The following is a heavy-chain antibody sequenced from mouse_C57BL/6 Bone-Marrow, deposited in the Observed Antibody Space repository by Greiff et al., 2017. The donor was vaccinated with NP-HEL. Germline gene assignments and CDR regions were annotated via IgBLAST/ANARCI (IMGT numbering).Heavy chain of an antibody. CDR3: ARQLLLRSFYFDY. J-gene: IGHJ2*01. CDR2: INPSSGYT. D-gene: IGHD1-1*01. CDR1: GYTFTSYW. V-gene: IGHV1-7*01. Sequence: QVQLQQSGAELAKPGASVKLSCKASGYTFTSYWMHWVKQRPGQGLAWIGYINPSSGYTKYNQKFKDKATLTADKSSSTAYMQLSSLTYEDSAVYYCARQLLLRSFYFDYWGQGTTLTVSS.